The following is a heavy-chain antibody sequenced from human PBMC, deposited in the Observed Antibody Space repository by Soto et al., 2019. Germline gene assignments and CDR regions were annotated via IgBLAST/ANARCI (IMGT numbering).Heavy chain of an antibody. Sequence: QVQLVESGGGVVQPGRSLRLSCAASGFTFSSYAMHWVRQAPGKGLEWVAVISYDGSNKYYADSVKGRFTISRDNSKNTLYLQMNSLRAEDTAVYYCARDGGYCSSTSCYYWFDPWGQGTLVTVSP. CDR3: ARDGGYCSSTSCYYWFDP. D-gene: IGHD2-2*01. CDR1: GFTFSSYA. V-gene: IGHV3-30-3*01. CDR2: ISYDGSNK. J-gene: IGHJ5*02.